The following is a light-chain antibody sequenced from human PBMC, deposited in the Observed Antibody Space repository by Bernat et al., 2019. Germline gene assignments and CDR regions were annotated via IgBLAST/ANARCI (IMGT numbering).Light chain of an antibody. CDR1: SGYSNYK. V-gene: IGLV9-49*01. CDR2: VGTGGIVG. CDR3: GADHGSGSNFVRV. J-gene: IGLJ3*02. Sequence: QPVLTQPPSASASLGASVTLTCTLSSGYSNYKVDWYQQRPGKGPRFVMRVGTGGIVGSKGDGIPDRFSVLGSCLNRYLTIKNIQEEDESDYHCGADHGSGSNFVRVSGGGTKLTVL.